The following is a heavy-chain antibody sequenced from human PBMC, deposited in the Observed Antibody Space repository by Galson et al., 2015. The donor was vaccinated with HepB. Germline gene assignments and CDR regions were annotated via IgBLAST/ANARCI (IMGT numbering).Heavy chain of an antibody. D-gene: IGHD5-18*01. J-gene: IGHJ6*02. Sequence: SLRLSCAASGFTFSSYGMHWVRQAPGKGLEWVAVIWYDGSNKYYADSVKGRFTISRDNSKNTLYLQMNSLRAEDTAVYYRARDSFVMDTAMVYYYYGMDVWGQGTTVTVSS. CDR2: IWYDGSNK. CDR3: ARDSFVMDTAMVYYYYGMDV. CDR1: GFTFSSYG. V-gene: IGHV3-33*08.